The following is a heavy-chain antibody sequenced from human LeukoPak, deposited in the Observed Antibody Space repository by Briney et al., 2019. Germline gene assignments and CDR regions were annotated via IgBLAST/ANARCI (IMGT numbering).Heavy chain of an antibody. CDR3: ANVVVPAAISSEYFQH. CDR1: GFTFSSYG. D-gene: IGHD2-2*02. CDR2: IRYDGSNK. J-gene: IGHJ1*01. Sequence: GGSLRLSCAASGFTFSSYGMNWVRQAPGKGLEWVAFIRYDGSNKYYADSVKGRFTISRDNSKNTLYLQMNSLRAEDTAVYYCANVVVPAAISSEYFQHWGQGTLVTVSS. V-gene: IGHV3-30*02.